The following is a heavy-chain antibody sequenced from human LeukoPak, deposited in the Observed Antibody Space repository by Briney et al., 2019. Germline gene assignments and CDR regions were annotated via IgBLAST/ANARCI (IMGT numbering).Heavy chain of an antibody. CDR2: INHSGST. CDR3: ARGRGVTRLDY. D-gene: IGHD4-17*01. V-gene: IGHV4-34*01. Sequence: SETLSLTCAVYGVSFSGYYWSWIRQPPGKGLEWIGEINHSGSTNYNPSLKSRVTISVDTSKNQFSLKLSSVTAADTAVYYCARGRGVTRLDYWGQGTLVTVSS. J-gene: IGHJ4*02. CDR1: GVSFSGYY.